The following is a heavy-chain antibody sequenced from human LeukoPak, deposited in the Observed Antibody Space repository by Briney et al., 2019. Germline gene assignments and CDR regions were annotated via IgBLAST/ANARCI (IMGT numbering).Heavy chain of an antibody. CDR2: ITASGTAM. V-gene: IGHV3-48*01. D-gene: IGHD1-26*01. CDR1: GFTFSSYS. Sequence: GGSLRLSCAASGFTFSSYSMNWVRQAPGKGLEWVSHITASGTAMFYADSVKGRFTISRDNSKNTLYLQMNSLRAEDTAVYYCAKGYRSGSYPDAFDIWGQGTMVTVSS. CDR3: AKGYRSGSYPDAFDI. J-gene: IGHJ3*02.